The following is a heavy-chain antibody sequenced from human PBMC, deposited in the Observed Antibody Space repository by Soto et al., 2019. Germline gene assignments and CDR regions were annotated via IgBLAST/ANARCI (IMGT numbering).Heavy chain of an antibody. J-gene: IGHJ4*02. D-gene: IGHD5-12*01. Sequence: SETLSLTCAVSGHSISSAYYWGWIRQPPGKGLEWIGTIYHSGTTYYNPSLKSRVTISVDTSKNQFSLKLSSVTAADTAVYYCARVEYSGYDSGYFDYWGQGTLVTVSS. CDR1: GHSISSAYY. CDR2: IYHSGTT. V-gene: IGHV4-38-2*01. CDR3: ARVEYSGYDSGYFDY.